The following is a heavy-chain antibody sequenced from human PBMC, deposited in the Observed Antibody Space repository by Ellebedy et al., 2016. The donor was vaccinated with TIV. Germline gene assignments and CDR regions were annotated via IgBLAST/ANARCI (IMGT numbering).Heavy chain of an antibody. CDR2: ISGSSPYI. J-gene: IGHJ2*01. Sequence: PGGSLRLSCAASGFTFSSYTMNWVRQAPGKGLEWVSSISGSSPYIYYADSVKSRFAISRDNAQNSLYLQMNSLRAEDTAVYYCARKVPAPTTVPPNWYFYLWGRGTLVTVSS. CDR1: GFTFSSYT. CDR3: ARKVPAPTTVPPNWYFYL. V-gene: IGHV3-21*01. D-gene: IGHD4-17*01.